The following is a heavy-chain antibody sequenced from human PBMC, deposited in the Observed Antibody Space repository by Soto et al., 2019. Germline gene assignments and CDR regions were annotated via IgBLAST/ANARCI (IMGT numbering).Heavy chain of an antibody. CDR2: IYYIGST. Sequence: TLSLTCTVSVGSISSGDYYWSWIPQPPGKGLEWIGYIYYIGSTYYNPSLKSRVTISVDTSKNQFSLKLSSVTAADTAVYYCAREVTMVRGLDYWGQGTLVTVSS. J-gene: IGHJ4*02. D-gene: IGHD3-10*01. CDR1: VGSISSGDYY. CDR3: AREVTMVRGLDY. V-gene: IGHV4-30-4*01.